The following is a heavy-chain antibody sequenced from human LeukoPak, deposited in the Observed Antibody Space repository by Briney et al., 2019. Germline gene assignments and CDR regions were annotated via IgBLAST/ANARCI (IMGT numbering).Heavy chain of an antibody. J-gene: IGHJ4*02. CDR3: ARQTGATTTGGYYFDH. Sequence: GGSLRLSCAASGFTFSSYWMYWVRQAPGKGLVWVSRINTDGSSTSYADSVKGRFSISRDNAKNTLDLQMNSLRADDTAVYYCARQTGATTTGGYYFDHWGRGTLVTVSS. V-gene: IGHV3-74*01. CDR1: GFTFSSYW. D-gene: IGHD1-26*01. CDR2: INTDGSST.